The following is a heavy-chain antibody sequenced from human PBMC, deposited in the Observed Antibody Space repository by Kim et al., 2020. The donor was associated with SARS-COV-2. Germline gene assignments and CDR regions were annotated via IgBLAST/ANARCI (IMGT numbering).Heavy chain of an antibody. Sequence: ASVKVSCKASGYTFTSYAMNWVRQAPGQGLEWMGWINTNTGNPTYAQGFTGRFVFSSDTSVSTAYLQISSLKAEDTAVYYCARNLAARGVNWFDPWGQGTLVTVSS. CDR1: GYTFTSYA. CDR2: INTNTGNP. D-gene: IGHD6-6*01. CDR3: ARNLAARGVNWFDP. V-gene: IGHV7-4-1*02. J-gene: IGHJ5*02.